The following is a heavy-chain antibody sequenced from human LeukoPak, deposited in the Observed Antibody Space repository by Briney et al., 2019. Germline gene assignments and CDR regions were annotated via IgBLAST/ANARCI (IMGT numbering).Heavy chain of an antibody. CDR3: ARDPGYSSGWYMDLSG. Sequence: ASVKVSCKASGYTFTSYGISWVRQAPGRGLEWMGWISAYNGNTNYAQKLQGRVTMTTDTSTSTAYMELRSLRSDDTAVYYCARDPGYSSGWYMDLSGWGQGTLVTVSS. V-gene: IGHV1-18*04. CDR1: GYTFTSYG. J-gene: IGHJ4*02. CDR2: ISAYNGNT. D-gene: IGHD6-19*01.